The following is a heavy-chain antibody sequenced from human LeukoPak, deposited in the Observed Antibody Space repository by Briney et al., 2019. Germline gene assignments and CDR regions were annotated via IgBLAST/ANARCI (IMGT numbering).Heavy chain of an antibody. J-gene: IGHJ5*02. V-gene: IGHV4-59*01. CDR2: IYHSGST. D-gene: IGHD6-13*01. CDR3: ARGAEYYSSSYNRWFDP. CDR1: GGSISTYY. Sequence: SETLSLTCTVSGGSISTYYWTWIRQPPGKGLEWIGYIYHSGSTNYNPSLKSRVTISVDTSQNQFSLKLSSVTAADTAVYYCARGAEYYSSSYNRWFDPWGQGTLVTVSS.